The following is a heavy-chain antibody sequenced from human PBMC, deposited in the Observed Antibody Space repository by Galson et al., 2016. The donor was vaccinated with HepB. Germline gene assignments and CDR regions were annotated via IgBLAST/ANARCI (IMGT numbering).Heavy chain of an antibody. J-gene: IGHJ6*02. CDR1: GGTFSNFA. V-gene: IGHV1-69*06. CDR3: ARVLFGSGSYWCLDV. Sequence: SVKVSCKASGGTFSNFAISWLRQAPGQGLEWMEGIIPLFGATNYAQKFQGRVTITADKSKTTVYMDLSSLRSEDTAVYFCARVLFGSGSYWCLDVWGQGTTVTVSS. CDR2: IIPLFGAT. D-gene: IGHD3-10*01.